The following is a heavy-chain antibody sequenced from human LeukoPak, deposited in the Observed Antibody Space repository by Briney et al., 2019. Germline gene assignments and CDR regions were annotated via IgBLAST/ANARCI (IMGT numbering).Heavy chain of an antibody. J-gene: IGHJ6*02. D-gene: IGHD5-24*01. V-gene: IGHV1-8*01. CDR1: RYTFTSYD. Sequence: GASVKVSCKASRYTFTSYDINWVRQATGQGLEWMGWMNPNSGNTGYAQKFRGRVTMTRNTSISTAYMELSSLRSEDTAVYYCARVPTRATHYGMDVWGQGTTVTVSS. CDR2: MNPNSGNT. CDR3: ARVPTRATHYGMDV.